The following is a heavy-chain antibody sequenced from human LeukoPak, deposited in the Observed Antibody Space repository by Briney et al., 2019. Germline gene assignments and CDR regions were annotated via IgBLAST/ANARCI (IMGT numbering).Heavy chain of an antibody. CDR2: ISSSSSYI. J-gene: IGHJ4*02. V-gene: IGHV3-21*01. CDR3: ARQAFGELLTDQYYFDY. CDR1: GFTFSSYS. Sequence: GGSLRLSCAASGFTFSSYSMNWVRQAPGKGLEWVSSISSSSSYIYYADSVKGRFTISRDNAKNSLYLQMNSLRAEDTAVYYCARQAFGELLTDQYYFDYWGQGTLVTVSS. D-gene: IGHD3-10*01.